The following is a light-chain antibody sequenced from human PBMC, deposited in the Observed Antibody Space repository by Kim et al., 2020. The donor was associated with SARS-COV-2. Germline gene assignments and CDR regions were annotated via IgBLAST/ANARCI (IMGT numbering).Light chain of an antibody. CDR1: QSVSSN. J-gene: IGKJ1*01. V-gene: IGKV3-15*01. CDR3: QQYGSSPLT. Sequence: EIVMTQSPATLSVSPGERATLSCRASQSVSSNLAWYQQKPGQAPRLLIYGASTRATDIPDRFSGSGSGTDFTLTISRLEPEDFAVYSCQQYGSSPLTFGQGTKVDIK. CDR2: GAS.